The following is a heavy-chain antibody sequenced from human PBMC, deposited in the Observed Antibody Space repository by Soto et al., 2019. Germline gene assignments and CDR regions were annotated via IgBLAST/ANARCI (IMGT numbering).Heavy chain of an antibody. CDR3: ARDMSRDIVVVPAAPVDY. CDR2: ISYDGSNK. V-gene: IGHV3-30-3*01. CDR1: GFTFSSYA. D-gene: IGHD2-2*01. J-gene: IGHJ4*02. Sequence: GSLRLSCAASGFTFSSYAMHWVRQAPGKGLEWVAVISYDGSNKYYADSVKGRFTISRDNSKNTLYLQMNSLRAEDTAVYYCARDMSRDIVVVPAAPVDYWGQGTLVTVSS.